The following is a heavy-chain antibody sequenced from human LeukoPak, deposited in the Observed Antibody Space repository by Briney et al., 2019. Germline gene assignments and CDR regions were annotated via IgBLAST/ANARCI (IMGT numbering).Heavy chain of an antibody. CDR1: GFTFSSYW. J-gene: IGHJ6*02. CDR2: INSDGRST. V-gene: IGHV3-74*01. Sequence: PGGSLRLSCAASGFTFSSYWMHWVRQAPGKGLVWVSRINSDGRSTSYADSVKGRFTISRDNAKNTLYLQMNNLRAEDTAVYYGARAGSSSWDYYYYGMDVWGQGTTVTVSS. D-gene: IGHD6-13*01. CDR3: ARAGSSSWDYYYYGMDV.